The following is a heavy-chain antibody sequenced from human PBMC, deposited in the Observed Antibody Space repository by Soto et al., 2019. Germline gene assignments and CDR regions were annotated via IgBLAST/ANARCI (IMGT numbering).Heavy chain of an antibody. CDR3: ARDYDSSGSHFDY. J-gene: IGHJ4*02. D-gene: IGHD3-22*01. V-gene: IGHV3-30-3*01. CDR2: ISYDGSNK. Sequence: GGALRVSCADSGFTFSSYAMHWVRQAPGKGLEWVAVISYDGSNKYYADSVKGRFTISRDNSKNTLYLQMNSLRAEDTAVYYCARDYDSSGSHFDYWGQGTLVTVSS. CDR1: GFTFSSYA.